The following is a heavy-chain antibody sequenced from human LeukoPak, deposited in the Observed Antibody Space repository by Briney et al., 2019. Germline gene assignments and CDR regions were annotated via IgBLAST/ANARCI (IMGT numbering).Heavy chain of an antibody. Sequence: SSETLSLTCIVSGGSISSNYWSWIRQPPGKGLEWIGHIYYSGSTNYNPSLKSRVTISVDTSKNQFSLKLSSVTAADTAVYYCAKSYYYASGLDYWGQGTLVTVSS. CDR1: GGSISSNY. CDR2: IYYSGST. CDR3: AKSYYYASGLDY. D-gene: IGHD3-10*01. J-gene: IGHJ4*02. V-gene: IGHV4-59*08.